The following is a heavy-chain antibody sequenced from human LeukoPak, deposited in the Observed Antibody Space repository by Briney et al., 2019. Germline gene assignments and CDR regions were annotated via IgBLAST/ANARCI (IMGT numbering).Heavy chain of an antibody. D-gene: IGHD2-2*01. CDR2: ISNEGSRT. J-gene: IGHJ4*02. CDR1: GFTFSSYW. V-gene: IGHV3-74*01. Sequence: GGALRLSCAASGFTFSSYWMHWVREGPGKGLGWGSRISNEGSRTSYADSVKGRFSLSRDNANNTVYLQMNSLRAEGTAVYYCARIALAPGSTDYYYFDSGGQGPLSPSPQ. CDR3: ARIALAPGSTDYYYFDS.